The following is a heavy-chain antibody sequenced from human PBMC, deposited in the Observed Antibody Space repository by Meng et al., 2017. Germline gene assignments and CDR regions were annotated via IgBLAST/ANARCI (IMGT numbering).Heavy chain of an antibody. CDR3: ARIWNSLKDYDY. J-gene: IGHJ4*02. Sequence: QVPLVQSVAEMKKPGSSVKVSCKASGGTFSSYAISWVRQAPGQGLEWMGGIIPIFGTANYAQKFQGRVTITADESTSTAYMELSSLRSEDTAVYYCARIWNSLKDYDYWGQGTLVTVSS. V-gene: IGHV1-69*01. D-gene: IGHD1-7*01. CDR2: IIPIFGTA. CDR1: GGTFSSYA.